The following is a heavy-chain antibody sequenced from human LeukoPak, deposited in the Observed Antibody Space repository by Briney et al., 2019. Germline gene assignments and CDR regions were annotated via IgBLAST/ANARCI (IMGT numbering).Heavy chain of an antibody. CDR1: GFTFSSYA. V-gene: IGHV3-23*01. Sequence: GGSLRLSCAASGFTFSSYAMHWVRQAPGKGLEWVSTISGSGGSTYYADSVKGRFTISRDNSKNTLYLQMNSLRAEDTAVYYCAKPIVGATRVGYFDYWGQGTLVTVSS. D-gene: IGHD1-26*01. CDR2: ISGSGGST. J-gene: IGHJ4*02. CDR3: AKPIVGATRVGYFDY.